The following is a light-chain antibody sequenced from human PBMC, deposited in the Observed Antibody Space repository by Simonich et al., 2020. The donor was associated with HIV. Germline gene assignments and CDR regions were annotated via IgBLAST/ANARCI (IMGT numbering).Light chain of an antibody. V-gene: IGKV4-1*01. CDR2: WAS. J-gene: IGKJ1*01. CDR1: RNILYNSNNKNY. Sequence: DIVMTQSPASLAVSLGERATINCKSSRNILYNSNNKNYLAWYQQKPGQPPNLLIYWASTRESGVPDRCSASGSGTDFTLTISSLQAEDVAVYYCQQYYTTPPTFGQGTKVEIK. CDR3: QQYYTTPPT.